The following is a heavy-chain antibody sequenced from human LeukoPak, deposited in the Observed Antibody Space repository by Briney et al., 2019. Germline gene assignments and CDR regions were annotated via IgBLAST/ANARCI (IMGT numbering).Heavy chain of an antibody. J-gene: IGHJ4*02. V-gene: IGHV3-7*03. CDR3: AKANSIMITSRPFDY. CDR2: IKQDGSEK. D-gene: IGHD3-16*01. CDR1: GFTFSSYW. Sequence: GGSLRLSCAASGFTFSSYWMSWVRQAPGKGLEWVANIKQDGSEKYYVDSVKGRFTISRDNSKNTLYLQMNSLRAEDTAVYYCAKANSIMITSRPFDYWGQGTLVTVSS.